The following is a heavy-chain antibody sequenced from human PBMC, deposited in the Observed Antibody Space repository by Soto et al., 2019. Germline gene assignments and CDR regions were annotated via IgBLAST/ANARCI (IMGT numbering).Heavy chain of an antibody. V-gene: IGHV3-23*01. CDR3: AKVGYGDYDYYYYYMDV. CDR1: GFTFSSYA. J-gene: IGHJ6*03. CDR2: ISGSGGST. D-gene: IGHD4-17*01. Sequence: PGGSLRLSCAASGFTFSSYAMSWVRQAPGKGLEWVSGISGSGGSTYYADSVKGRFTISRDKSKNTLYLQTNSLRAEDTAVYYCAKVGYGDYDYYYYYMDVWGKGTTVTVSS.